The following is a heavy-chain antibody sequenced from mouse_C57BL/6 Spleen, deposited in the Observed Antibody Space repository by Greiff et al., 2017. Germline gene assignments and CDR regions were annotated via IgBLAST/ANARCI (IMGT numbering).Heavy chain of an antibody. CDR1: GYTFTDYE. D-gene: IGHD2-4*01. Sequence: QVQLKQSGAELVRPGASVTLSCKASGYTFTDYEMHWVKQTPVHGLEWIGAIDPETGGTAYNQKFKGKAILTADKSSSTAYMELRSLTSEDSAVYFCARYYDYDDGPFDYWGQGTTLTVSS. CDR3: ARYYDYDDGPFDY. V-gene: IGHV1-15*01. CDR2: IDPETGGT. J-gene: IGHJ2*01.